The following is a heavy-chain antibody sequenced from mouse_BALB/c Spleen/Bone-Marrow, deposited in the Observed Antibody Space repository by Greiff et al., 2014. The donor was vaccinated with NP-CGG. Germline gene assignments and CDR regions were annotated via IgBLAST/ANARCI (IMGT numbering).Heavy chain of an antibody. V-gene: IGHV10-1*02. CDR2: IRSKSNNYAT. D-gene: IGHD2-3*01. J-gene: IGHJ1*01. Sequence: EVKLMESGGGLVQPKGSLKLSCAASGFTFNTYAMNWVRQAPGKGLEWVARIRSKSNNYATYYADSVKDRFTSSRSDSQSMLYLQMNNLKTEDTAMYYCVRQGDGYYNWYFDVWGAGTTVTASS. CDR1: GFTFNTYA. CDR3: VRQGDGYYNWYFDV.